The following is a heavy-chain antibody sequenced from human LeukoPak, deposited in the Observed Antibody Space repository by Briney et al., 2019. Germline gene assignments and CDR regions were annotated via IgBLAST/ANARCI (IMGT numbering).Heavy chain of an antibody. CDR2: ISSSSSTI. CDR3: ATLAGVGDY. Sequence: GGSLRLSCAASGFTFSSYSMNWVRQAPGKGLEWVSYISSSSSTIYYADSVKGRFTISRDNAKNSLYLQMNSLRAEDTAVYYCATLAGVGDYWGQGTLVTVSS. V-gene: IGHV3-48*04. J-gene: IGHJ4*02. D-gene: IGHD6-13*01. CDR1: GFTFSSYS.